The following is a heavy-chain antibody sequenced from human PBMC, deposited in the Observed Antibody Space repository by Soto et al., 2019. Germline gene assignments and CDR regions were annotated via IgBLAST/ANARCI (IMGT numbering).Heavy chain of an antibody. V-gene: IGHV4-31*03. Sequence: PSETLSLTCTVSGGSISSGGYYWSWIRQHPGKGLEWIGYIYYSGSTYYNPSLKSRVTISVDASKNQFSLKLSSVTAADTAVYYCARVRDCGSTSCYARVVVVVAATPSWYFDLWGRGTLVTVSS. CDR3: ARVRDCGSTSCYARVVVVVAATPSWYFDL. CDR2: IYYSGST. D-gene: IGHD2-15*01. J-gene: IGHJ2*01. CDR1: GGSISSGGYY.